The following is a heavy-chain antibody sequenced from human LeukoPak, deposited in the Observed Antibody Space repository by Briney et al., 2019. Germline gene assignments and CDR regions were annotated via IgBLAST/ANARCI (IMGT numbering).Heavy chain of an antibody. CDR2: INPYSGDT. CDR3: ARDKSAGVVIPRLDY. D-gene: IGHD4-23*01. Sequence: ASVKVSCKTSGYTFTGYYMNWVRQAPGQGLEWMGWINPYSGDTNFAQKFQGRVTMTRETSISTAYMELSMLTSDDTAIYYCARDKSAGVVIPRLDYWGQGTLVTVSS. CDR1: GYTFTGYY. V-gene: IGHV1-2*02. J-gene: IGHJ4*02.